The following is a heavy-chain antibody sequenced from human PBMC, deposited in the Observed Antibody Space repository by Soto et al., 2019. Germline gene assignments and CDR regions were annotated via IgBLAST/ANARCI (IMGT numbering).Heavy chain of an antibody. CDR2: IYWDNDK. V-gene: IGHV2-5*02. D-gene: IGHD3-3*01. CDR1: GFSLTTSGVG. CDR3: AHRVLRTVFGLVTTTAIYFDF. J-gene: IGHJ4*02. Sequence: QITLNESGPTVVRPTETLTVTCRFSGFSLTTSGVGVGWIRQSPGKAPEWLALIYWDNDKRYSASLKSRLTITKDTSKNQVVLTVSDLDPTDTATYYCAHRVLRTVFGLVTTTAIYFDFWGQGTPVAVSS.